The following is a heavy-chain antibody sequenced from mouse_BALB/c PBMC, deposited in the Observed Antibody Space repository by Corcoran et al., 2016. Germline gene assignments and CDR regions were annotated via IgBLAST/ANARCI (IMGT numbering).Heavy chain of an antibody. J-gene: IGHJ1*01. CDR1: GYSFTGYT. CDR3: ARPAITVDGYLDV. CDR2: INPYNGGT. V-gene: IGHV1-18*01. D-gene: IGHD1-1*01. Sequence: EVQLQQSGPELVKPGASMKISCKASGYSFTGYTMNWVKQTHGKNLEWIGLINPYNGGTSYNQKFKGKATLTVDKSSSTAYMELLSLTSEDSAVYYWARPAITVDGYLDVGGAGTTVTVSS.